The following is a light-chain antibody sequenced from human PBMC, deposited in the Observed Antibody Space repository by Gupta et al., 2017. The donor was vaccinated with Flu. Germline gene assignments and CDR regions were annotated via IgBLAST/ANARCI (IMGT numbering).Light chain of an antibody. Sequence: HLPGTAPTLLIFDNINRPSGVPDRFSGPKSATSASLAITGLQAEDEAVYYCQSYANGLIGSVIFGGGTKLTVL. J-gene: IGLJ2*01. CDR2: DNI. V-gene: IGLV1-40*01. CDR3: QSYANGLIGSVI.